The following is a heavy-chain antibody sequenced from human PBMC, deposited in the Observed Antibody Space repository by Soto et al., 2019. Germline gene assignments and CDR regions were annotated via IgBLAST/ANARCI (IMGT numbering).Heavy chain of an antibody. CDR3: ARLGAGLLGVVIMDYYYYYMDV. Sequence: SETLSLTCTVSGGSISSSSYYWGWIRQPPGKGLEWIGSIYYSGSTYYNPSLKSRVTISVDTSKNQLSLKLSSVTAADTAVYYCARLGAGLLGVVIMDYYYYYMDVWGKGTTGTVSS. V-gene: IGHV4-39*01. CDR1: GGSISSSSYY. J-gene: IGHJ6*03. D-gene: IGHD3-3*01. CDR2: IYYSGST.